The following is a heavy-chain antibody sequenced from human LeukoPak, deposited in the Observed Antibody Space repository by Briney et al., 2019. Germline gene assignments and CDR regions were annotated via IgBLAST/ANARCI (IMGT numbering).Heavy chain of an antibody. Sequence: PGGSLRLSCAASGFTFSSYGTHWVRQAPGKGLEWGAFIWYDGSNEYYADSVKGRFTISRDNSKNTLYLQMNSLRPEVTAVYYCARDPDRVVTQAYWGQGTLVTVSS. CDR2: IWYDGSNE. CDR1: GFTFSSYG. J-gene: IGHJ4*02. D-gene: IGHD3-3*01. CDR3: ARDPDRVVTQAY. V-gene: IGHV3-30*02.